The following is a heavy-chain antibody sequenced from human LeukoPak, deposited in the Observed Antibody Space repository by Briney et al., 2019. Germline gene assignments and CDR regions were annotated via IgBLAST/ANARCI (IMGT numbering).Heavy chain of an antibody. CDR1: GFTFSSYA. CDR2: ISYDGSNE. D-gene: IGHD6-13*01. V-gene: IGHV3-30*04. CDR3: VRVGVFSTWYAHLDF. J-gene: IGHJ4*02. Sequence: GGSLRLSCAASGFTFSSYAMHWVRQAPGKGLEWVAVISYDGSNEYYADSVKGRFTISRDNSKNTLYVEMNSLRVEDTAVYYCVRVGVFSTWYAHLDFWGQGTLVTVSS.